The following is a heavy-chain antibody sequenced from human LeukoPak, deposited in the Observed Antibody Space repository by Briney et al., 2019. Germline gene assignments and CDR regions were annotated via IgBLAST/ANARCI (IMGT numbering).Heavy chain of an antibody. CDR1: GGSFSGYY. CDR2: IKHSGST. V-gene: IGHV4-34*01. Sequence: SETLSLTCAVYGGSFSGYYWSWIRQPPGKGLEWIGEIKHSGSTNYNPSLKSRVTISVDTSKNQFSLKLSSVTAADTAVYYCASAFRVGPTRGLFDYWGQGTLVTVSS. J-gene: IGHJ4*02. D-gene: IGHD1-26*01. CDR3: ASAFRVGPTRGLFDY.